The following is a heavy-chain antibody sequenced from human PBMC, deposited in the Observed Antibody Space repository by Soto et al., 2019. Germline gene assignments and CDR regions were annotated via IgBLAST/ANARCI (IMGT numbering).Heavy chain of an antibody. CDR1: GSAITRYY. J-gene: IGHJ6*02. D-gene: IGHD6-19*01. CDR3: ARDTSGWSLNGLDV. V-gene: IGHV1-46*01. CDR2: INPGGGSA. Sequence: QVDLVQSGAEVKKPGASVTISCKASGSAITRYYIHWVRQAPGRGLEWMGIINPGGGSASYAQNLQDRVTIDKDRSTGTVYMDLRSLRTEDTAGYYCARDTSGWSLNGLDVWGQGTTVNVSS.